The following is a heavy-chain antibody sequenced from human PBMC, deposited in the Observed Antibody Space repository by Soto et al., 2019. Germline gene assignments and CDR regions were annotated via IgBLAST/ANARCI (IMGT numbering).Heavy chain of an antibody. V-gene: IGHV4-38-2*01. Sequence: PSETLSLTYAVSGYSISSGYYWGWILQPPVKGLEWITSIYHSGSTYYNPSLKSRVTISVDTSKNQFSLKLSSVTAADTAVYYCARVGRYAMDVWGQGTTVTVSS. D-gene: IGHD3-10*01. J-gene: IGHJ6*02. CDR2: IYHSGST. CDR1: GYSISSGYY. CDR3: ARVGRYAMDV.